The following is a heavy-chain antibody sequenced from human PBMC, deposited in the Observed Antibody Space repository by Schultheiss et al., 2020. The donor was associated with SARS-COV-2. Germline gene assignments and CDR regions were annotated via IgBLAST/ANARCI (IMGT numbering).Heavy chain of an antibody. Sequence: GESLKISCTASGYTFRLYWMSWVRLAPGKGLEWVSSISGSRGTTYYADSVKGRFTISRDSSESTLFLQMNSLSADDTAIYYCAKSRTATTFDPFDVWGQGTLVTVSS. V-gene: IGHV3-23*01. D-gene: IGHD1-14*01. CDR1: GYTFRLYW. CDR2: ISGSRGTT. CDR3: AKSRTATTFDPFDV. J-gene: IGHJ3*01.